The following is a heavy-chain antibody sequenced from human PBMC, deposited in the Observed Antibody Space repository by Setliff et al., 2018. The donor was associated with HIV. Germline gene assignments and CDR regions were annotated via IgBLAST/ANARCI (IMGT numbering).Heavy chain of an antibody. D-gene: IGHD3-16*01. J-gene: IGHJ4*02. CDR3: VRGETYAHWPKGDY. V-gene: IGHV3-53*01. Sequence: PGGSLRLSCAASDFDISTNYMRWIRQAPGKGLECVSVIYRDGSTYYANSVKGRFTISRDNSKTMVFLRMNSLRPEDSAMYYCVRGETYAHWPKGDYWGQGTLVTVSS. CDR2: IYRDGST. CDR1: DFDISTNY.